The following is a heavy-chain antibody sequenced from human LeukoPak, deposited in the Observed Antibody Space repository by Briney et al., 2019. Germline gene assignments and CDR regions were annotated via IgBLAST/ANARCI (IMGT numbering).Heavy chain of an antibody. CDR2: MSGSGGST. D-gene: IGHD4-17*01. CDR3: ARVRYGELDV. V-gene: IGHV3-23*01. J-gene: IGHJ6*02. CDR1: GFTFSSYA. Sequence: GGSLRLSCAASGFTFSSYAMSWVRQAPGKGLEWVSSMSGSGGSTYYADSVKGRFTISRDDSKNTLYLQMSSLRAEDTAVYYCARVRYGELDVWGQGTTVTVSS.